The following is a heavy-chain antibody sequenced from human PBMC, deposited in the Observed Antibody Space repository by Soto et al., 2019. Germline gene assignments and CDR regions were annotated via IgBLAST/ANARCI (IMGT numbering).Heavy chain of an antibody. CDR3: ASVGATYYYYGMDV. V-gene: IGHV4-39*01. Sequence: KLSETLSLTCTVSGGSISSSSYYWGWIRQPPGKGLEWIGSIYYSGSTYYNPSLKSRVTISVDTSKNQFSLKMRSVTAADTAVYYCASVGATYYYYGMDVWGQGTTVTVSS. D-gene: IGHD1-26*01. J-gene: IGHJ6*02. CDR2: IYYSGST. CDR1: GGSISSSSYY.